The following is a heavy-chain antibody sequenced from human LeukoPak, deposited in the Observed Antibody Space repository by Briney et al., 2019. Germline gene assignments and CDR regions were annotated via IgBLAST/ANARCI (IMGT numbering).Heavy chain of an antibody. Sequence: GGSLRLSCAASGFTFSSYSMNWVRQAPGKGLEWVSSISSSSSDIYYADSVRGRFTISRDNAKNSLYLQMNSRRAEDTAVYYCARVRGFSTRDFDYWGQGTLVTVSS. CDR3: ARVRGFSTRDFDY. V-gene: IGHV3-21*01. D-gene: IGHD6-13*01. CDR2: ISSSSSDI. CDR1: GFTFSSYS. J-gene: IGHJ4*02.